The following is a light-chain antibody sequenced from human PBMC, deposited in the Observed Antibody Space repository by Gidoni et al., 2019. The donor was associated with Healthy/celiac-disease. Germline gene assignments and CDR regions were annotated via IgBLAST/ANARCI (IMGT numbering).Light chain of an antibody. CDR3: CSYAGSSTGVV. CDR2: EGS. Sequence: QADLAQHASVSVAPGQTITISCTGTSSDVGCYYLVSWYQPHPVKAPKLMIYEGSQRPSGVSNRFSGSKSGNTASLTISGLQAEDEADYSCCSYAGSSTGVVFGGGTKLTVL. CDR1: SSDVGCYYL. J-gene: IGLJ2*01. V-gene: IGLV2-23*01.